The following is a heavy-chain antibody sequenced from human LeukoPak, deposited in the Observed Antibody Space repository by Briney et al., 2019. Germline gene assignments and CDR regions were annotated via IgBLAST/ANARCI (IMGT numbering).Heavy chain of an antibody. CDR1: GFAFSSYG. CDR3: ARSLNGDPPDLDS. CDR2: IWYDGSNK. J-gene: IGHJ4*02. V-gene: IGHV3-33*01. Sequence: TGGSLRLSCAASGFAFSSYGMHWVRQAPGKGLEWVAVIWYDGSNKYYADSVKGRFTISRDNSKNTLYLQMNSLRAEDTAVYYCARSLNGDPPDLDSWGQGTLVTVSS. D-gene: IGHD2-8*01.